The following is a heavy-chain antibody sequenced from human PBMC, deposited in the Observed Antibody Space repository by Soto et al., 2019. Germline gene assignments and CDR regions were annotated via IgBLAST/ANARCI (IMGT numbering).Heavy chain of an antibody. CDR1: GGSFSGYD. CDR2: INHSGST. D-gene: IGHD6-6*01. J-gene: IGHJ4*02. Sequence: SENLSLTCSVYGGSFSGYDWSSIRQPPGKGLEWIGEINHSGSTNYNQSLKSRVTISVDTSKNQFSLKLSSVTAADTAVYYCARVRIPARPLDYWGQGILVPVYS. CDR3: ARVRIPARPLDY. V-gene: IGHV4-34*01.